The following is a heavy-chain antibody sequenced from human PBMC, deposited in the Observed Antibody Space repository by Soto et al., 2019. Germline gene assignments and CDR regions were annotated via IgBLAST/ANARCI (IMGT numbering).Heavy chain of an antibody. Sequence: GGSLRLSCAASGFTFSSYAMHWVRQAPGKGLEWVAVISYDGSNKYYADSVKGRFTISRDNSKNTLYLQMNSLRAEDTAVYYCARASIVGATWRYAFDIWGQGTMVTVSS. CDR1: GFTFSSYA. CDR3: ARASIVGATWRYAFDI. CDR2: ISYDGSNK. D-gene: IGHD1-26*01. V-gene: IGHV3-30-3*01. J-gene: IGHJ3*02.